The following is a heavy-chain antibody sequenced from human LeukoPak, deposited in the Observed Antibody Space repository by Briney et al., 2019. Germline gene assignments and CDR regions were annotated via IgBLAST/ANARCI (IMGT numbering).Heavy chain of an antibody. V-gene: IGHV4-59*01. D-gene: IGHD3-22*01. CDR3: ARALEYYDSSGYSYYFDY. J-gene: IGHJ4*02. CDR1: GGSISRYY. Sequence: SETLSLTCTVSGGSISRYYWSWIRQPPGKGLEWIGYIFYSGSTNYNPSLKSRVTISVDTSKNQFSLKVSSVTAADTAVYYCARALEYYDSSGYSYYFDYWGQGTLVTVSS. CDR2: IFYSGST.